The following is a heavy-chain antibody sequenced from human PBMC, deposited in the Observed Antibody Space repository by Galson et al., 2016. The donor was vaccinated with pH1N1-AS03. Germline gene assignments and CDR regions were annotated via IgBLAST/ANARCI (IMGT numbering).Heavy chain of an antibody. CDR2: ISSSSSTI. J-gene: IGHJ4*02. D-gene: IGHD2-21*01. V-gene: IGHV3-48*01. CDR3: ARDVGWGWTN. Sequence: SLRLSCAASGFTFSSSNMNWVRQAPGKGLEWVSYISSSSSTIYYVDSVKGRFTISRDNSKNTLYLQINNLKTEDTAVYYCARDVGWGWTNWGQGTLVTVSS. CDR1: GFTFSSSN.